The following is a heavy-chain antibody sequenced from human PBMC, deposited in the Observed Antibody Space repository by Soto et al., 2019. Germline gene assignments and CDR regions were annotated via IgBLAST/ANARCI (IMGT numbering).Heavy chain of an antibody. Sequence: SVKVSCKPSGGTFTNYAFSWVRQAPGQGLEWMGGIIPIFGTPDYAQNFQGRVTITADESTRTASMELSSLRSDDTAVYYCARERSVGYCTTTTCPKPFYYYAMDVWGQGTTVTVSS. V-gene: IGHV1-69*13. CDR3: ARERSVGYCTTTTCPKPFYYYAMDV. J-gene: IGHJ6*02. CDR1: GGTFTNYA. D-gene: IGHD2-2*01. CDR2: IIPIFGTP.